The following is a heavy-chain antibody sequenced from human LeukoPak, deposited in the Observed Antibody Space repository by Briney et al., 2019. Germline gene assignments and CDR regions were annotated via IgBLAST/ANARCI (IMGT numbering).Heavy chain of an antibody. CDR3: ARLLDYDTSGYPDTFDI. Sequence: SETLSLTCTVSGGSISSNYWSWIRQPPGKGLEWIGFIYYSGSTNYNPSLKSRVTISVDTSKNHFSLKLNSLTAADTAVYYCARLLDYDTSGYPDTFDIWGQGTMVTVSS. D-gene: IGHD3-22*01. CDR1: GGSISSNY. J-gene: IGHJ3*02. V-gene: IGHV4-59*01. CDR2: IYYSGST.